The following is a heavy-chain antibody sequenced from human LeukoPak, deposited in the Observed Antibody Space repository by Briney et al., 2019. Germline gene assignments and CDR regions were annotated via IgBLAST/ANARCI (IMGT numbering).Heavy chain of an antibody. CDR1: GFTFSSYS. J-gene: IGHJ1*01. Sequence: PGGSLRLSCAASGFTFSSYSMNWVRQAPGKGLEWVSYISSSSSTIYYADSVKGRFTISRDNAKNSLYLQMNSLRAEDTAVYYCARGLDLGYFQHWGQGTLVTVSS. D-gene: IGHD4-11*01. V-gene: IGHV3-48*01. CDR3: ARGLDLGYFQH. CDR2: ISSSSSTI.